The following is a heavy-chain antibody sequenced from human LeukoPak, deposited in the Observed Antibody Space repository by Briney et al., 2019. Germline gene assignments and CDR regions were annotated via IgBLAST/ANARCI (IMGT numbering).Heavy chain of an antibody. Sequence: ASVKVSCKASGYTFTSYGISWVRQAPGQGLEWMGWISAYNGNTNYAQNLQGRVTMTTDTSTSTAYMELRSLRSDDTAVYYCARGTASVNIESRYGMDVWGQGTTVTVSS. D-gene: IGHD5/OR15-5a*01. J-gene: IGHJ6*02. CDR1: GYTFTSYG. CDR3: ARGTASVNIESRYGMDV. V-gene: IGHV1-18*01. CDR2: ISAYNGNT.